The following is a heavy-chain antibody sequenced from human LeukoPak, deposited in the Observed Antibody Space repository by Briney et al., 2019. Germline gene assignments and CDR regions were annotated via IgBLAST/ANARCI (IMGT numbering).Heavy chain of an antibody. D-gene: IGHD3-3*01. Sequence: ASETVSRTSSVGPFTSYAISWVRNSPRQGLGWMGRIIPILRIENYPQNFQRRVTITAHKPTTTAYMALSSLRSEDAAVYYCARCRRLEIGDAFDIWGQGIMVTVSS. J-gene: IGHJ3*02. CDR1: VGPFTSYA. V-gene: IGHV1-69*04. CDR2: IIPILRIE. CDR3: ARCRRLEIGDAFDI.